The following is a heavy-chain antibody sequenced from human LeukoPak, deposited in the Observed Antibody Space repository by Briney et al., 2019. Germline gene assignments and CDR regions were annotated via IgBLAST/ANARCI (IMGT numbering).Heavy chain of an antibody. Sequence: PGGSLRLSCAASGFTFSNYGMHWVRQAPGKGLEWAGFIRYDVRNKYYADFVKGRFTISRDNSKNTLYLQMNSLRAEDTAVYYCARDRLRWPKIDYWGQGTLVTVSS. D-gene: IGHD4-23*01. CDR2: IRYDVRNK. CDR1: GFTFSNYG. V-gene: IGHV3-30*02. J-gene: IGHJ4*02. CDR3: ARDRLRWPKIDY.